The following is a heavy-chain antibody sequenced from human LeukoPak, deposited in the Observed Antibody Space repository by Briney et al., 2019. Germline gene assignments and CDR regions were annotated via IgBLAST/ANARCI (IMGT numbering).Heavy chain of an antibody. V-gene: IGHV3-30*02. CDR1: GFTFSSYG. J-gene: IGHJ1*01. D-gene: IGHD5-24*01. Sequence: GGSLRLSCAASGFTFSSYGMSWVRQAPGKGLEWVAFIRYDGSNKYYADSVKGRFTISRDNSKNTLYLQMNGLRAEDTAVYYCAKDGQGMATIPYEYFQHWGQGTLVTVSS. CDR3: AKDGQGMATIPYEYFQH. CDR2: IRYDGSNK.